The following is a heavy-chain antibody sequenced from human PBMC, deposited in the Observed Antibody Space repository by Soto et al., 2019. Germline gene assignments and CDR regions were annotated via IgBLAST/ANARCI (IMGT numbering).Heavy chain of an antibody. J-gene: IGHJ4*02. CDR1: GFTFSSYG. D-gene: IGHD3-9*01. CDR2: IWYDGSHK. CDR3: AREGHDYDMFNGYPKGGPYFDY. Sequence: QVQLVESGGGVVQPGRSLRLSCAASGFTFSSYGMHWVRQAPGKGLEWVAVIWYDGSHKYYVDSVNGRFTISRDNSNNMLYLQMNSLRAEDSAVYYCAREGHDYDMFNGYPKGGPYFDYWGEGTLVTVSS. V-gene: IGHV3-33*01.